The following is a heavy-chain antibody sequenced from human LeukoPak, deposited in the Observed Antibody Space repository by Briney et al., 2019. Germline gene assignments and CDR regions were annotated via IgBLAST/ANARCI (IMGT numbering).Heavy chain of an antibody. V-gene: IGHV4-59*01. CDR1: GGSISSYY. CDR2: IHYSGST. CDR3: ARVLTSGYYRKFDY. J-gene: IGHJ4*02. Sequence: SETLSLTCTVSGGSISSYYWSWIRQPPGKGLEWIGYIHYSGSTNYNPSLKSRVTISVDTSKNQFSWKLCSVTAADTVAEYCARVLTSGYYRKFDYWGQGTLVTVSS. D-gene: IGHD3-9*01.